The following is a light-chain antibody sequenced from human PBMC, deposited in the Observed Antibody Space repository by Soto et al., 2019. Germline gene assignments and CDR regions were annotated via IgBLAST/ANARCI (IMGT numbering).Light chain of an antibody. CDR2: AAS. V-gene: IGKV3-20*01. CDR1: QSVSNSY. CDR3: HQYGSAPRT. Sequence: ELVLTQSPGSLSLSPGARAPLSCRASQSVSNSYLAWYQQKPGQAPRLIIYAASTRATGIPERFSGSGSGTDLTLTISRLEPEDGAVYHCHQYGSAPRTFGQGTKVDIK. J-gene: IGKJ1*01.